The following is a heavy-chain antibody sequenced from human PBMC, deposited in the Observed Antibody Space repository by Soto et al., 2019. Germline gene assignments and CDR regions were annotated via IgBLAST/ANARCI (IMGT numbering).Heavy chain of an antibody. V-gene: IGHV3-7*01. CDR3: ARDPAIYSGKFDYGLDV. CDR1: GFRFSDYP. J-gene: IGHJ6*02. D-gene: IGHD4-4*01. CDR2: INRRVTST. Sequence: WGSLRLSCVGSGFRFSDYPLNCVRQAPWQGLEWVANINRRVTSTNYVNSVRGRFSTSRDNTRNSLYLQMNSLRADDTAVYFCARDPAIYSGKFDYGLDVWGRGTTVTVSS.